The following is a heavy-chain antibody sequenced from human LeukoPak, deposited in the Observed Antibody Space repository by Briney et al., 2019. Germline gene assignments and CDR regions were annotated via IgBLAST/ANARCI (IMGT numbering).Heavy chain of an antibody. CDR2: IHNDGTMG. V-gene: IGHV3-30*02. J-gene: IGHJ6*04. CDR1: GFTFSRLG. Sequence: PGGSLRLSRATSGFTFSRLGMQWVRQAPGKGLEWVAVIHNDGTMGQYADSVKGRFTISKDFSRNTLHLQMHSLRGDDTAVYYCAKEGDEFRGYLDVWGKGTTVTVSS. CDR3: AKEGDEFRGYLDV. D-gene: IGHD5-12*01.